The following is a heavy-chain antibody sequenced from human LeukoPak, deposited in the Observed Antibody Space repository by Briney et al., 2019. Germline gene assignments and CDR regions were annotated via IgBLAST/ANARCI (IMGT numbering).Heavy chain of an antibody. J-gene: IGHJ4*02. Sequence: PGGSLRLSYAASGFTFRSYGMSWVRQAPGKGLEWVSAISGSGGSTYFADSVKVRFTISRDNSKNTLYLQMNTLRAEDTAVYYCAKDRCSSTSCPYDTHSPGYWGQGTLVTVSS. CDR3: AKDRCSSTSCPYDTHSPGY. D-gene: IGHD2-2*01. CDR2: ISGSGGST. V-gene: IGHV3-23*01. CDR1: GFTFRSYG.